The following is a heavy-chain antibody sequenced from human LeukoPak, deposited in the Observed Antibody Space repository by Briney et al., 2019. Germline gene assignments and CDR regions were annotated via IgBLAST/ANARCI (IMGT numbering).Heavy chain of an antibody. CDR2: INSGGGGT. CDR3: ARGEYGSGWYRD. CDR1: GFTFSTYA. J-gene: IGHJ4*02. Sequence: GGSLRLSCAASGFTFSTYAMSWVRQAPGKGLEWVSAINSGGGGTHYADSVKGRFTISRDSSNNTLYLQMNSLRVEDTAVYYCARGEYGSGWYRDWGQGTLVTVSS. D-gene: IGHD6-19*01. V-gene: IGHV3-23*01.